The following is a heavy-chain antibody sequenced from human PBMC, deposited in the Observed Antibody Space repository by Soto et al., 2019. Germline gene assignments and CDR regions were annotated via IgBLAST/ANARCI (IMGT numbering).Heavy chain of an antibody. CDR2: VYSGGGT. J-gene: IGHJ6*02. Sequence: PSETLSLTCTVSGGSLRGYSWSWIRQSPGKGLEWIGYVYSGGGTNYSPSFMGRVTISVDTTDNQFSLKLNSVTAADTAVYYCAREKTSMCSHYFYYGMDVWGQGTTVPVSS. V-gene: IGHV4-59*01. CDR3: AREKTSMCSHYFYYGMDV. D-gene: IGHD3-9*01. CDR1: GGSLRGYS.